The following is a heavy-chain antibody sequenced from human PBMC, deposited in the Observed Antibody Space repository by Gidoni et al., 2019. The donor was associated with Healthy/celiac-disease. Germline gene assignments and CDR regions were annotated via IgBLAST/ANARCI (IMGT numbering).Heavy chain of an antibody. CDR2: IDWDDDK. D-gene: IGHD3-10*01. CDR1: GFSLSTSGMC. J-gene: IGHJ6*02. CDR3: ARISIWGVARKYGMDV. V-gene: IGHV2-70*01. Sequence: QVTLRESRPALFKPTQTLTLTCTFSGFSLSTSGMCVSWIRQPPGKALECLALIDWDDDKYYSTSLKTRLTISKDTSKNQVVLTMTNMDPVDTATYYCARISIWGVARKYGMDVWGQGTTVTVSS.